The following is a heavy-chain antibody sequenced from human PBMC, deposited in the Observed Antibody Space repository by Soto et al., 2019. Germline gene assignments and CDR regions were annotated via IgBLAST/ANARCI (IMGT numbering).Heavy chain of an antibody. J-gene: IGHJ6*02. CDR1: GGTFSSYA. Sequence: QVQLVQSGAEVKKPGSSVKVSCKASGGTFSSYAISWVRQAPGQGLEWMGGIIPIFGTANYAQKFQGRVTITADESTSTAYMELSSLRSEDTAVYYCARCVSNSFRIPLTDYYYYGMDVWGQGTTVTVSS. V-gene: IGHV1-69*12. CDR3: ARCVSNSFRIPLTDYYYYGMDV. CDR2: IIPIFGTA. D-gene: IGHD4-4*01.